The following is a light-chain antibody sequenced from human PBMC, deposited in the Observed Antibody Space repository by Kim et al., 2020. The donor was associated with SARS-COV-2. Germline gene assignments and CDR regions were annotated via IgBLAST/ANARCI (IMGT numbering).Light chain of an antibody. CDR3: HQSSGLPHT. CDR2: FAS. CDR1: QNIGNV. Sequence: SVTPGEKVTIPCRASQNIGNVLPWYQQKPDQSPKLLIKFASQSISGVPSRFSGSGSKTDFTLIINSLEAEDAATYYCHQSSGLPHTFGQGTKLEI. J-gene: IGKJ2*01. V-gene: IGKV6-21*02.